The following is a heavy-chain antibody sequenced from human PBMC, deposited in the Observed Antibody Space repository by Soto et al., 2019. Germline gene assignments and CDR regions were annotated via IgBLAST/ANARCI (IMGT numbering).Heavy chain of an antibody. CDR2: IKQDGSEK. D-gene: IGHD4-17*01. Sequence: GGSLRLSCAASGFTFSSYWMSWVRQAPGKGLEWVANIKQDGSEKYNVDSVKGRFTISRDNAKNSLYLQMNSLRAEDTAVYYCARSYYGDYGDAFDIWGQGTMVTVSS. CDR1: GFTFSSYW. CDR3: ARSYYGDYGDAFDI. V-gene: IGHV3-7*01. J-gene: IGHJ3*02.